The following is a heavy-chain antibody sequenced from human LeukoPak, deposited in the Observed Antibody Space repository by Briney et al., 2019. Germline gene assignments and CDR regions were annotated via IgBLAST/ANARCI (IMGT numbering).Heavy chain of an antibody. CDR3: AKAGVPWGTGYFDY. CDR1: GFTFSSYW. D-gene: IGHD1-1*01. V-gene: IGHV3-23*01. J-gene: IGHJ4*02. Sequence: GGSLRLSCAASGFTFSSYWMSWVRQAPGKGLEWVSGISGSGSSTYYADSVKGRFTISRDNSKNMMYLQMNSLRAEDTAVYYCAKAGVPWGTGYFDYWGQGTLVTVSS. CDR2: ISGSGSST.